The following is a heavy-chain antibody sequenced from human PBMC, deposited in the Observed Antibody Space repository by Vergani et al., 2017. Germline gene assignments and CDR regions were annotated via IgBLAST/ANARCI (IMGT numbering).Heavy chain of an antibody. Sequence: QVQLQESGPGLVKPSETLSLTCTVSGGSISSYYWSWIRQPPGKGLEWIGEINHSGSTNYNPSLKSRVTISVDTSKNQFSLKLSSVTAADTAVYYCARGRTYYYDSSGYHPWGQGTMVTVSS. CDR2: INHSGST. J-gene: IGHJ3*01. CDR3: ARGRTYYYDSSGYHP. CDR1: GGSISSYY. D-gene: IGHD3-22*01. V-gene: IGHV4-59*12.